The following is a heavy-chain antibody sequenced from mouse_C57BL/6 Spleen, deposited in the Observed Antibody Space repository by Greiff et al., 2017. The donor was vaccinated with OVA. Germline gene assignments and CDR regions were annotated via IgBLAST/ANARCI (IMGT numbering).Heavy chain of an antibody. D-gene: IGHD2-5*01. J-gene: IGHJ4*01. CDR2: INPNNGGT. CDR1: GYTFTDYY. Sequence: EVQLQQSGPELVKPGASVQISSKASGYTFTDYYMNWVKQSHGKSLEWIGDINPNNGGTSYNQKFKGKATLTVDKSSSTAYMELRSLTSEDSAVYYCARRARGYSNYAMDYWGQGTSVTVSS. CDR3: ARRARGYSNYAMDY. V-gene: IGHV1-26*01.